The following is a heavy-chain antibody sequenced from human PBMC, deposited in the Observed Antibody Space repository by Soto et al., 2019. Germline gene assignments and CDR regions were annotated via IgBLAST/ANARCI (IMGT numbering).Heavy chain of an antibody. V-gene: IGHV1-18*01. D-gene: IGHD1-20*01. CDR1: GYTFTSYG. CDR2: ISAYNGNT. J-gene: IGHJ4*02. Sequence: QVQLVQSGAEVKKPGASVKVSCKASGYTFTSYGISWVRQAPGQGLEWMGWISAYNGNTNYAQKLQGRVTMTTDTSTSTAYMELRSLRSDDTAVYYGARVRGYNWNVGARWVGRSTFDYWGQGTLVTVSS. CDR3: ARVRGYNWNVGARWVGRSTFDY.